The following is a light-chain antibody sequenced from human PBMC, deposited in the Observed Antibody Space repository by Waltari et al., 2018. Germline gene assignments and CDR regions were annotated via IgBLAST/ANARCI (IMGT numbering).Light chain of an antibody. Sequence: ETVLTQSPGPLPLSPGAKATLSCRASQSIGNNYLAWYQQKPGQAPRLLIYAASIRATGIPDRFSGSGSGTDFTLTISRLEPEDFAVFYCHQYDRSPWTFGQGTKVEF. J-gene: IGKJ1*01. V-gene: IGKV3-20*01. CDR3: HQYDRSPWT. CDR2: AAS. CDR1: QSIGNNY.